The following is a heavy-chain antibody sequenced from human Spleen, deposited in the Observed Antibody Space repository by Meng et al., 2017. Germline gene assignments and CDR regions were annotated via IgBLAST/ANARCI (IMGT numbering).Heavy chain of an antibody. CDR1: GFTFSSYE. D-gene: IGHD5-24*01. CDR3: ARDRDGYNSLTEIDY. J-gene: IGHJ4*02. V-gene: IGHV3-48*03. CDR2: ISRSGTTI. Sequence: GGSLRLSCAASGFTFSSYEMNWVRQAPGKGLEWVSYISRSGTTIYYADPVKGRFTISRDNAKNSLYLQMNSLRAEDTAVYYCARDRDGYNSLTEIDYWGQGTLVTVSS.